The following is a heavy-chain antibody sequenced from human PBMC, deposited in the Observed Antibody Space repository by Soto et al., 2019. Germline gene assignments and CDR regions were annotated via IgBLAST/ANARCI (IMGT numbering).Heavy chain of an antibody. CDR3: ARVPDRAAAGTRHYYYGMDV. V-gene: IGHV1-2*04. D-gene: IGHD6-13*01. Sequence: ASVKVSCKASGYTFTGYYMHWVRQAPGQGLEWMGWINPNSGGTNYAQKFQGWVTMTRDTSISTAYMELSRLRSDDTAVYYCARVPDRAAAGTRHYYYGMDVWGQGTTVTVSS. J-gene: IGHJ6*02. CDR1: GYTFTGYY. CDR2: INPNSGGT.